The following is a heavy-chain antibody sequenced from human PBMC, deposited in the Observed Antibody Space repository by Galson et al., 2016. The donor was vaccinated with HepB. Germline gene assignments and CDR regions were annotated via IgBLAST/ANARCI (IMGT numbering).Heavy chain of an antibody. D-gene: IGHD7-27*01. J-gene: IGHJ4*02. CDR1: EDTLRNYA. V-gene: IGHV1-69*06. Sequence: SEDTLRNYAISWVRQAHGQGLEWMGGDLPISGSPNHALKFQGRVPFTADRFSSTAYMELNSLTSEDTAVYYCVRDRSGVFDYWGQGTLVTVSS. CDR3: VRDRSGVFDY. CDR2: DLPISGSP.